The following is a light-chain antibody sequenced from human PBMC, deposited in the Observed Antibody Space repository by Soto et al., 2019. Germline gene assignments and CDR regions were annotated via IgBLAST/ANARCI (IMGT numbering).Light chain of an antibody. CDR1: QSISMW. CDR3: QQYTTHWT. Sequence: QITQSPSTLFVSVGDRDPISCRHSQSISMWLAWYKQKPLKAPNLLIYDASSVQSGVPSRFSGIGSGTEFTLTIRSLKPDEFATYYCQQYTTHWTFGQGTTVEIK. J-gene: IGKJ1*01. V-gene: IGKV1-5*01. CDR2: DAS.